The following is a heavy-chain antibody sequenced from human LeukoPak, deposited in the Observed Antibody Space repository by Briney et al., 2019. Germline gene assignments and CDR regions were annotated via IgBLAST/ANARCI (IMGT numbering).Heavy chain of an antibody. Sequence: GGSLRLSCAASGFTFSSYSMNWVRQAPGKGLEWVSSISSSSSYIYYADSVKGRFTISRDNAKNSLYLQMNSLRAEDTAVYYCARWGTMVRGDPFDYWGQETLVTVSS. CDR1: GFTFSSYS. D-gene: IGHD3-10*01. CDR3: ARWGTMVRGDPFDY. CDR2: ISSSSSYI. J-gene: IGHJ4*02. V-gene: IGHV3-21*01.